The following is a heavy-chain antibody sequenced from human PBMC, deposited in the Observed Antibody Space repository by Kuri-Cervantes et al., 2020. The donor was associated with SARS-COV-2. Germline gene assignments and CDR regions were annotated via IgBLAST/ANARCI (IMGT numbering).Heavy chain of an antibody. CDR2: IIPIFGTA. V-gene: IGHV1-69*13. CDR1: GGTFSSYA. D-gene: IGHD3-16*01. J-gene: IGHJ4*02. CDR3: ASLGDAGDLSPPFDY. Sequence: SVKVSCKASGGTFSSYAISWVRQAPRQGLEWMGGIIPIFGTANYAQKFQGRVTITADESTSTAYMELSSLRSEDTAEYYCASLGDAGDLSPPFDYWGQGTLVTVSS.